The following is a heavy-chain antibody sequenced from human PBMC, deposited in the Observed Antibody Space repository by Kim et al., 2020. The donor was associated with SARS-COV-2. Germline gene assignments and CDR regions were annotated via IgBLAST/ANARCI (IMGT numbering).Heavy chain of an antibody. D-gene: IGHD3-22*01. CDR3: ARSPYYYDSSGYPRREYYFDC. J-gene: IGHJ4*02. CDR2: IIPIFGTA. V-gene: IGHV1-69*13. Sequence: SVKVSCKASGGTFSSYAISWVRQAPGQGLEWMGGIIPIFGTANYAQKFQGRVTITADESTSTAYMELSSLRSEDTAVYYCARSPYYYDSSGYPRREYYFDCWGQGSLVTVSS. CDR1: GGTFSSYA.